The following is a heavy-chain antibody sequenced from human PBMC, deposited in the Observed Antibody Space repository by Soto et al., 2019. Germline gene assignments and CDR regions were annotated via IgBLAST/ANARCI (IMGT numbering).Heavy chain of an antibody. Sequence: EVTLMESGGGLVHPGGSLRLSCAASGFTFSRYWMHWVRQAPGKGPVWVSRISTDGSTTHYADSVKGRFTVSRDTAKNTLYLQMNSLRADDTAVYFCVSLNLAVDTSRVDYWCQGTLVTVSS. V-gene: IGHV3-74*01. CDR3: VSLNLAVDTSRVDY. CDR2: ISTDGSTT. J-gene: IGHJ4*02. D-gene: IGHD5-18*01. CDR1: GFTFSRYW.